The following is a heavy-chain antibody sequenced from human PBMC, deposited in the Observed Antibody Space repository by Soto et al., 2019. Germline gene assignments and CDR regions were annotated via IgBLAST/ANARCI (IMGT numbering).Heavy chain of an antibody. CDR1: GFTFSRSW. CDR2: VKEDGSKK. CDR3: ARDADSALGD. D-gene: IGHD3-10*01. J-gene: IGHJ4*02. V-gene: IGHV3-7*03. Sequence: EVQLVESGGALVQPGGSLRLSCAASGFTFSRSWMAWVRQSPGRGLEWVANVKEDGSKKYHVDSVKGRFTISRDNDKNSLYLQMDSLRVEDTAVYYGARDADSALGDWGLGTLVTVSS.